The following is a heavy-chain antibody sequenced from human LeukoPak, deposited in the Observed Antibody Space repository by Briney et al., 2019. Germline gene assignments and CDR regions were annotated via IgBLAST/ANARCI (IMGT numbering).Heavy chain of an antibody. D-gene: IGHD6-19*01. CDR2: IYYSGST. CDR3: ARRSKGIAVAGTDYYYYYYMDV. V-gene: IGHV4-39*01. J-gene: IGHJ6*03. CDR1: GGSISSSSYC. Sequence: SETLSLTCTVSGGSISSSSYCWGWIRQPPGKGLEWIGSIYYSGSTYYNPSLKSRVTISVDTSKNQFSLKLSSVTAADTAVYYCARRSKGIAVAGTDYYYYYYMDVWGKGTTVTVSS.